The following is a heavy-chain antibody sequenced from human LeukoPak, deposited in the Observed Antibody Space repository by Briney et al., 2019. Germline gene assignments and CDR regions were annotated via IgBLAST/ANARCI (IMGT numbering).Heavy chain of an antibody. CDR3: ARGWDDGSGSYYLDY. CDR2: IYHSGNT. J-gene: IGHJ4*02. Sequence: SETLSLTCAVSGGSISSSNWWSWVRQPPGKGLEWIGEIYHSGNTNYNASLKTRVTISVDNSKNQFSLKLSSVTAADTAVYYCARGWDDGSGSYYLDYWGQGTLVTVSS. CDR1: GGSISSSNW. V-gene: IGHV4-4*02. D-gene: IGHD3-10*01.